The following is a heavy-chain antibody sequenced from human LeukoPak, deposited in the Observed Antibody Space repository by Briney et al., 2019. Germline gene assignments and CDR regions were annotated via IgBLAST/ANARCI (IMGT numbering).Heavy chain of an antibody. J-gene: IGHJ3*02. CDR1: GLTVSSSY. D-gene: IGHD2/OR15-2a*01. CDR2: IYNDGST. Sequence: GGSLRLSCAASGLTVSSSYMSWVRQAPGKGLEWVSIIYNDGSTYYADSMKGRFTISRDNYNNTLHLQVNSLRAEDTAIYYCARNILFAFDIWGQGQWSPSLQ. CDR3: ARNILFAFDI. V-gene: IGHV3-53*01.